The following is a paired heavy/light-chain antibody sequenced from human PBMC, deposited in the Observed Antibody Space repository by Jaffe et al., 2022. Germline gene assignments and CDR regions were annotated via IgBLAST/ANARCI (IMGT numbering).Heavy chain of an antibody. CDR3: AKEGGGGGPFDY. J-gene: IGHJ4*02. Sequence: QVQLVESGGGVVQPGGSLRLSCAASGFTFSSSGMHWVRQAPGKGLEWVAFIRYDGSNKYYADSVKGRFTISRDNSKNTLYLQMNSLRPEDTAVYYCAKEGGGGGPFDYWGQGTLVTVSS. CDR1: GFTFSSSG. V-gene: IGHV3-30*02. CDR2: IRYDGSNK. D-gene: IGHD2-15*01.
Light chain of an antibody. CDR1: QSVSSN. V-gene: IGKV3-15*01. J-gene: IGKJ1*01. Sequence: EIVMTQSPATLSVSPGERATLSCRASQSVSSNLAWYRQKPGQAPRLLIYGASTRATGIPARFSGSESGTEFTLTIFSLQSEDFAVYYCQQYNNWPRTFGQGTKVEIK. CDR3: QQYNNWPRT. CDR2: GAS.